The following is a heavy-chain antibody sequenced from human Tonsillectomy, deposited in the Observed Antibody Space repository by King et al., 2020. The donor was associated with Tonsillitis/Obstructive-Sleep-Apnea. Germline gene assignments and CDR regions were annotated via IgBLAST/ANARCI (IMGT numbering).Heavy chain of an antibody. V-gene: IGHV3-43*02. CDR2: ISGDGGST. J-gene: IGHJ4*02. Sequence: VQLVQSGGGVVQPGGSLRLSCAASGFTFDEYAMHWVRQAPGKGLEWVSLISGDGGSTYYADSVKGRFTISRDNSKNSLYLQMNSLRTEDTALYYCAKGYCSSTSCYNGGLDYWGQGTLVTVSS. D-gene: IGHD2-2*02. CDR1: GFTFDEYA. CDR3: AKGYCSSTSCYNGGLDY.